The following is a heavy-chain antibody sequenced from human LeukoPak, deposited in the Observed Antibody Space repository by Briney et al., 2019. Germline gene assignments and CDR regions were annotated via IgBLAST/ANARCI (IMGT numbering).Heavy chain of an antibody. CDR2: INHSGST. Sequence: NPSETLSLTCAVSGYSISSGYYWSWIRQPPGKGLEWIGEINHSGSTNYSPSLKSRVTISVDTSKNQFSLKLSSVTAADTAVYYCASSLGYCSSTSCYNRIFDYWGQGTLVTVSS. CDR3: ASSLGYCSSTSCYNRIFDY. V-gene: IGHV4-34*01. CDR1: GYSISSGYY. J-gene: IGHJ4*02. D-gene: IGHD2-2*02.